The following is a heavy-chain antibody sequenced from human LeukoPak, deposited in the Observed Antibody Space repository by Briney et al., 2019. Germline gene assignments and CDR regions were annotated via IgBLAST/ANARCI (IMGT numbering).Heavy chain of an antibody. CDR2: VSPDGSST. V-gene: IGHV3-74*01. J-gene: IGHJ4*02. D-gene: IGHD2-2*01. CDR1: GFTFSSYW. Sequence: GGSLRLSCVASGFTFSSYWMHWVRQAPGKGLVWVSRVSPDGSSTICADSVKGRFTISRDNAENSLYLQMNSLRVEDTAVYYCARAPTVLVGYCSSSSCQADYWGQGTLVTVSS. CDR3: ARAPTVLVGYCSSSSCQADY.